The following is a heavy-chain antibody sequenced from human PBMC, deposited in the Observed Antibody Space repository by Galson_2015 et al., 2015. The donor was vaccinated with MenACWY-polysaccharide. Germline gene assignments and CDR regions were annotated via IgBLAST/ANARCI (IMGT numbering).Heavy chain of an antibody. CDR2: IYPGDSDT. CDR3: VLQVGAGKRIGDYDY. D-gene: IGHD4-17*01. J-gene: IGHJ4*02. CDR1: GYTFTSYW. V-gene: IGHV5-51*03. Sequence: QSGAEVTKPGDSLQISCKSSGYTFTSYWIGWERQMPGKGLEWMATIYPGDSDTRYNPSIQGQVSISADKSITTAYLQWSSLNASGIAMYYFVLQVGAGKRIGDYDYSGQGTLVTVSS.